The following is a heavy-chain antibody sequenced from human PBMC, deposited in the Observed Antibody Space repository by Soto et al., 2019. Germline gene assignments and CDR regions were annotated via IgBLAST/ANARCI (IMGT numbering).Heavy chain of an antibody. Sequence: EVQLVESGGGLVQPGGSLRLSCAGSGFTFNSHEMTWVRQAPGKGLEWISSISSSGGSIYYADSVKGRFTVSRDNAKNSRYLKMNSVSDENTDIYYCARSWGLYCSSSRCYSPWFDPWGRGTLVTVSS. CDR2: ISSSGGSI. D-gene: IGHD2-2*02. V-gene: IGHV3-48*03. J-gene: IGHJ5*02. CDR1: GFTFNSHE. CDR3: ARSWGLYCSSSRCYSPWFDP.